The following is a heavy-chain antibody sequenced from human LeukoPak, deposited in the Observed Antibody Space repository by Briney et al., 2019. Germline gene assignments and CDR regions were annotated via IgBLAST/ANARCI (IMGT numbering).Heavy chain of an antibody. CDR2: ISASGGGT. D-gene: IGHD3-10*01. Sequence: GGSLRLSCAASGFTFSSYAVSWVRQAPGKGLEWVSAISASGGGTYYADSVKGRFTISRDNSKNTLYLQMNSLRAEDTAVYYCAKDGGGFRFGNLLYRQKHYYALDVWGQGTTVTVSS. J-gene: IGHJ6*02. CDR3: AKDGGGFRFGNLLYRQKHYYALDV. CDR1: GFTFSSYA. V-gene: IGHV3-23*01.